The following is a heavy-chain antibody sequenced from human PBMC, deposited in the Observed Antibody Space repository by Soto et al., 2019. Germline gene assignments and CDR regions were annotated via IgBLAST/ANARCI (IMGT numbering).Heavy chain of an antibody. CDR2: IYYSGST. Sequence: SETLSLTCTVSGGSISSGDYYWSWIRQPPGKGLEWIGYIYYSGSTYYNPSLKSRVTISVDTSKNQFSLKLSSVTAADTAVYYCARDQGLQYNWFDPWGQGTLVTVSS. CDR1: GGSISSGDYY. J-gene: IGHJ5*02. V-gene: IGHV4-30-4*01. D-gene: IGHD1-1*01. CDR3: ARDQGLQYNWFDP.